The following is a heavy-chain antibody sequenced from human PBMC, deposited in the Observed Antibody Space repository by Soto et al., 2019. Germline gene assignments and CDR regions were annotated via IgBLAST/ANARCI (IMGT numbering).Heavy chain of an antibody. CDR3: TSRGRYYDSSGYYLPLDY. V-gene: IGHV3-15*07. CDR2: IKSKTDGGTT. J-gene: IGHJ4*02. Sequence: SLRLSCAASGFTFSNAWMNWVRQAPGKGLEWVGRIKSKTDGGTTDYAAPVKGRFTISRDDSKNTLYLQMNSLKTEDTAVYYCTSRGRYYDSSGYYLPLDYWGQGTLVTVSS. CDR1: GFTFSNAW. D-gene: IGHD3-22*01.